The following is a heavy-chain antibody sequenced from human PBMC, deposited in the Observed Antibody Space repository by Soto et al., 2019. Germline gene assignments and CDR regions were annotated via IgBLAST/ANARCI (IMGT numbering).Heavy chain of an antibody. CDR3: AREKFSGTYYWLDA. D-gene: IGHD1-26*01. J-gene: IGHJ5*02. V-gene: IGHV4-31*03. CDR2: ISYSGNT. Sequence: TXETLSLTCTVYGGSVRTGSYYWSWIRQHAGRGLEWIGYISYSGNTYYNPSLMSRVAISVDTSKTQFALNLKSVSAADTAVYYCAREKFSGTYYWLDAWGQGTLVTVSS. CDR1: GGSVRTGSYY.